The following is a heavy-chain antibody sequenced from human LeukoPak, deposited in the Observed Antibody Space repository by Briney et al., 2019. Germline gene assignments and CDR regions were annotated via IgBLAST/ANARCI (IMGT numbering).Heavy chain of an antibody. J-gene: IGHJ3*02. CDR2: MSGDGVNI. V-gene: IGHV3-11*01. D-gene: IGHD6-13*01. Sequence: GGSLRLSCVTSGFTFSDYFMNWIRQAPGKGLEWLSFMSGDGVNIYYTDSVKGRFTISRDNAKNLLYLQMNSLRAEDTAVYYCARVGRARAAAGFGAFDIWGQGTMVTVSS. CDR3: ARVGRARAAAGFGAFDI. CDR1: GFTFSDYF.